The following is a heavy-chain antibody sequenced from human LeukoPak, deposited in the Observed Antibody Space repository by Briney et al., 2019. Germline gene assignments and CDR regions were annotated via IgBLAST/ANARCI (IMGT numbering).Heavy chain of an antibody. D-gene: IGHD3-22*01. Sequence: SSETLSLTCTVSGGSISSSNYYWGWTRQPPGKGLEWIGSIYYSGSTYYNPSLQIRLTISVGTSKNQFSLRLRQCPPAGTVFDYCARLPYPVNSSVSPPLDYWGQGTLVTVSS. CDR1: GGSISSSNYY. CDR3: ARLPYPVNSSVSPPLDY. J-gene: IGHJ4*02. CDR2: IYYSGST. V-gene: IGHV4-39*01.